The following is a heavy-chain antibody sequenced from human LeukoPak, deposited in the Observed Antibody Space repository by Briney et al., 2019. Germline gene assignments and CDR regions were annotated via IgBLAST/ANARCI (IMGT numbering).Heavy chain of an antibody. V-gene: IGHV3-48*03. Sequence: GGSLRPSCAASGFTFSSYEMNWVRQAPGKGLEWVSYISSSGSTIYYADSVKGRFTISRDNAKNSLYLQMNSLRAEDTAVYYCARAGRVGYYYGSGTFSWFDPWGQGTLVTVSS. D-gene: IGHD3-10*01. CDR1: GFTFSSYE. CDR2: ISSSGSTI. CDR3: ARAGRVGYYYGSGTFSWFDP. J-gene: IGHJ5*02.